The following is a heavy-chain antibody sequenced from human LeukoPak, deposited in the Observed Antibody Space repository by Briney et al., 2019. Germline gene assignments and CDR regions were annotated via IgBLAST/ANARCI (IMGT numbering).Heavy chain of an antibody. V-gene: IGHV3-30-3*01. CDR2: ISNDGSNE. Sequence: GGSLRLSCAASGFTFNRFAMYRVRQAPGKGLEWVAIISNDGSNEYYADSVKGRFTISRDNSKNTLYLQMNSLRAEDTAVYYCARGQLWLLSYWGQGTLVTVSS. J-gene: IGHJ4*02. CDR1: GFTFNRFA. D-gene: IGHD5-18*01. CDR3: ARGQLWLLSY.